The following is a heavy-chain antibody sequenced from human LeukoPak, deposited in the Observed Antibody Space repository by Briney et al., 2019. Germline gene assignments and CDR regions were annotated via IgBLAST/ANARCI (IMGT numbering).Heavy chain of an antibody. Sequence: ASVKVSCKASGYTFTGYYMHWVRQAPGQGLEWMGWINPNSGGTNYAQKFQGRVTMTRDTSISTAYMELSRLRSDDTAVYYCARGAPYSGYDGEGGYWGQGTLVTVSS. CDR2: INPNSGGT. V-gene: IGHV1-2*02. D-gene: IGHD5-12*01. CDR3: ARGAPYSGYDGEGGY. J-gene: IGHJ4*02. CDR1: GYTFTGYY.